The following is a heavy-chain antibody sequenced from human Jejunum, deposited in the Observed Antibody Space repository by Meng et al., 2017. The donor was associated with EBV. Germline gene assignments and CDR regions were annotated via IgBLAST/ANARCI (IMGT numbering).Heavy chain of an antibody. Sequence: VKLVHCGPEVKNAVPSRKVSCKPSVYRFTDYYIHWVRQDSGQGLEWMGRTNPNSGGTDYSEEFQGRVTVTRDTSISTVYMELSSLKSDDTAVFYCARGGAVPSPFDYWGQGTLVTVSS. CDR1: VYRFTDYY. CDR2: TNPNSGGT. D-gene: IGHD2-2*01. J-gene: IGHJ4*02. CDR3: ARGGAVPSPFDY. V-gene: IGHV1-2*06.